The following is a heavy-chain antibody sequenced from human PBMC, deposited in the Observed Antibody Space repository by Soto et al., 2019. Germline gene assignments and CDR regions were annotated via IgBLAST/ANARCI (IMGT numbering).Heavy chain of an antibody. CDR3: ARLGGYYQAFDQ. J-gene: IGHJ4*02. CDR2: TYYRSKWYS. CDR1: GDSVSSNSVV. V-gene: IGHV6-1*01. D-gene: IGHD3-22*01. Sequence: SQTLSLTCAISGDSVSSNSVVWNWIRQSPSGGLEWLGRTYYRSKWYSEYAISVQSRITVNADTSKNQVSLQLDSVTPDDTAVNYCARLGGYYQAFDQWGQGPLVTVSP.